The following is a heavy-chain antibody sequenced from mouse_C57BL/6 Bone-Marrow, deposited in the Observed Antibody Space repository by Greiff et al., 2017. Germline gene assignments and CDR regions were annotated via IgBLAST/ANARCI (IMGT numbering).Heavy chain of an antibody. CDR1: GFTITDYY. V-gene: IGHV7-3*01. Sequence: EVKVVESGGGLVQPGGSLSLSCAASGFTITDYYMSWVRQPPGKALEWLGFIRNKANGYTTEYSASVKGRFTISRDNAQSILYLQMNALSAEDSATYYCARYKDYGSLYAMDYWGQGTSVTVSS. CDR3: ARYKDYGSLYAMDY. J-gene: IGHJ4*01. D-gene: IGHD1-1*01. CDR2: IRNKANGYTT.